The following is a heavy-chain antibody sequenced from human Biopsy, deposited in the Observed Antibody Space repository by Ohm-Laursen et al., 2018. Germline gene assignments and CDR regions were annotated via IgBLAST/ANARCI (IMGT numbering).Heavy chain of an antibody. CDR2: FAPENGKT. CDR1: GYTLTELS. D-gene: IGHD1-26*01. J-gene: IGHJ4*02. V-gene: IGHV1-24*01. Sequence: ASVKVSCKVSGYTLTELSMHWVRQAPGRGLERMGGFAPENGKTIYAQKFQGRATISADESTSTSYMELSSLTTEDTAIYYCARGPHSGSHSCFDYWGRGTLVTVSS. CDR3: ARGPHSGSHSCFDY.